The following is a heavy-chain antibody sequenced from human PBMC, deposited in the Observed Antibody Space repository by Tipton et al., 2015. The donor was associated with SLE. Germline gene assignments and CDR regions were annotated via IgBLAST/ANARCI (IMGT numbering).Heavy chain of an antibody. CDR1: GGTFSSSA. J-gene: IGHJ4*02. CDR2: IIPILGIA. CDR3: ATPRGTIAAAGRLYY. D-gene: IGHD6-13*01. Sequence: QSGPEVKKPGSSVKVSCKASGGTFSSSAISWVRQAPGQGLEWMGGIIPILGIANYAQKFQGRVTITADKSTSTAYMELSSLRSEETAVYYCATPRGTIAAAGRLYYWGQGTLVTVSS. V-gene: IGHV1-69*04.